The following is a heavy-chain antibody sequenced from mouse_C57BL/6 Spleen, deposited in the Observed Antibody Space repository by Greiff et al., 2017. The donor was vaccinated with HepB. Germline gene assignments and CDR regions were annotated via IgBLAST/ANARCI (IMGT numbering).Heavy chain of an antibody. CDR1: GYTFTDYY. Sequence: EVQLKESGPVLVKPGASVKMSCKASGYTFTDYYMNWVKQSHGKSLEWIGVINPYNGGTSYNQKFKGKATLTVDKSSSTAYMELNSLTSEDSAVYYCARDYGNYQAWFAYWGQGTLVTVSA. CDR2: INPYNGGT. J-gene: IGHJ3*01. V-gene: IGHV1-19*01. CDR3: ARDYGNYQAWFAY. D-gene: IGHD2-1*01.